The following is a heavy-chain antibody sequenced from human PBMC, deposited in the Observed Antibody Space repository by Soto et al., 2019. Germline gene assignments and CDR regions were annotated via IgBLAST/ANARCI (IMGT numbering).Heavy chain of an antibody. CDR2: MYHSGSI. J-gene: IGHJ4*02. D-gene: IGHD4-17*01. V-gene: IGHV4-38-2*01. CDR3: GRQKGGGIYGDYVAD. Sequence: SETLSLTCAGSGYSISSGYYWGWLRQPPGKGLEWIGHMYHSGSIYYNPSLQSRVTISMDTSKNEFSLKLTSVTAADTAVYYCGRQKGGGIYGDYVADWGQGTLVTVSS. CDR1: GYSISSGYY.